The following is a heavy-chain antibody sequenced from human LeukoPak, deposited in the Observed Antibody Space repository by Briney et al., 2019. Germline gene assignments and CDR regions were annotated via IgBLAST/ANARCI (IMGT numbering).Heavy chain of an antibody. V-gene: IGHV4-31*03. D-gene: IGHD3-9*01. CDR1: GGSISSGGYY. CDR3: ARDRISYYDILTGYPGYFDY. J-gene: IGHJ4*02. CDR2: IYYSGST. Sequence: SETLSLTCTVSGGSISSGGYYWSWIRQHPGKGLEWIGYIYYSGSTYYNPSLKSRVTISVDTSKNQFSLKLSSVTAADTAVYYCARDRISYYDILTGYPGYFDYWGQGTLATVSS.